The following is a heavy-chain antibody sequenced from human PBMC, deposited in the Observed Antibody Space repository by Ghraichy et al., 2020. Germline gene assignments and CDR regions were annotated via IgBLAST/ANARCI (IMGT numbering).Heavy chain of an antibody. CDR3: ARGSSGWHHWYFDL. J-gene: IGHJ2*01. CDR1: GGSISSSSYY. CDR2: IYYSGST. D-gene: IGHD6-19*01. V-gene: IGHV4-39*07. Sequence: SCTVSGGSISSSSYYWGWIRQPPGKGLEWIGSIYYSGSTYYNPSLKSRVTISVDTSKNQFSLKLSSVTAADTAVYYCARGSSGWHHWYFDLWGRGTLVTVSS.